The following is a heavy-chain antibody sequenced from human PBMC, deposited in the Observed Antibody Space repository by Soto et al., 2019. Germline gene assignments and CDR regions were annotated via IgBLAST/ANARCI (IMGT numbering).Heavy chain of an antibody. V-gene: IGHV4-30-4*01. Sequence: QVQLQESGPGLVKSSQTLSLTCTVSGGSISSGDYYWSWIRQPPGKGLEWIGYIYYSGSTYYNPSLESRVTISVDTSKNQFSLKLSSVTAADTAVYYCAREGSNWNKPGIDYWGQGTLVTVSS. J-gene: IGHJ4*02. CDR1: GGSISSGDYY. D-gene: IGHD1-20*01. CDR3: AREGSNWNKPGIDY. CDR2: IYYSGST.